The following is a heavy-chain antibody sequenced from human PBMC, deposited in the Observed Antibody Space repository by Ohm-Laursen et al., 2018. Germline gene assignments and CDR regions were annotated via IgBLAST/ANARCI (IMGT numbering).Heavy chain of an antibody. CDR1: GFSLSTTGVG. D-gene: IGHD5-18*01. J-gene: IGHJ2*01. CDR2: IYWDDNK. V-gene: IGHV2-5*02. CDR3: AHLSVDTVMVYHWYFDL. Sequence: PTQTLTLTCTFSGFSLSTTGVGVGWIRQPPGKALEWLALIYWDDNKRYSPSLKSRLTITRDTSKNQVVLTMTNMDPVDTATYYCAHLSVDTVMVYHWYFDLWGRGTLVTVSA.